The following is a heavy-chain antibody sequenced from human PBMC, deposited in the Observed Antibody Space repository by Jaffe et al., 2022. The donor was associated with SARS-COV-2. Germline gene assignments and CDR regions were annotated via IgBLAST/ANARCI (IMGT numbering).Heavy chain of an antibody. V-gene: IGHV3-49*04. CDR1: GFTFGDYA. J-gene: IGHJ2*01. D-gene: IGHD3-16*02. CDR3: TTYTVIPGLKELDL. CDR2: IRSKAYGGTT. Sequence: EVQLVESGGGLVQPGRSLRLSCTASGFTFGDYAMSWVRQAPGKGLEWVGFIRSKAYGGTTEYAASVKGRFTISRDDSKSIAYLQMNSLKTEDTAVYYCTTYTVIPGLKELDLWGRGTLVTVSS.